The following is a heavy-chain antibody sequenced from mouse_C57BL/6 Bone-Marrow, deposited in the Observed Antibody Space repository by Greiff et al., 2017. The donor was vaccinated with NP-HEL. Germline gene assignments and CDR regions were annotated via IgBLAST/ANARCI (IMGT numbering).Heavy chain of an antibody. D-gene: IGHD1-1*01. CDR3: ARLYYYGSSYSWFAY. J-gene: IGHJ3*01. V-gene: IGHV1-78*01. CDR2: IYPRDGST. CDR1: GYTFTDHT. Sequence: QVQLKESDAELVKPGASVKISCKVSGYTFTDHTIHWMKQRPEQGLEWIGYIYPRDGSTKYNEKFKGKATLTADKSSSTAYMQLNSLTSEDSAVYFCARLYYYGSSYSWFAYWGQGTLVTVSA.